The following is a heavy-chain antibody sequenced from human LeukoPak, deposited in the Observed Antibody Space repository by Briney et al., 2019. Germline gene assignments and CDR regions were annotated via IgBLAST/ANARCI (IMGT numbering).Heavy chain of an antibody. CDR1: GYTFTGYY. V-gene: IGHV1-2*02. CDR2: INPNSGGT. CDR3: ARAPPTGIAARLNYYMDV. D-gene: IGHD6-6*01. J-gene: IGHJ6*03. Sequence: GASVKVSCKASGYTFTGYYMHWVRQAPGQGLEWMGWINPNSGGTNYAQKFQGRVTMTRDTSISTAYMELSRLRSDDTAVYYCARAPPTGIAARLNYYMDVWGKGTTVTVSS.